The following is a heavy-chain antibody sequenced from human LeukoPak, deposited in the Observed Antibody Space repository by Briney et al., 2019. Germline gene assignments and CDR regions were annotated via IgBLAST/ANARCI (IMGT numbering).Heavy chain of an antibody. J-gene: IGHJ5*02. CDR1: GGSISSYY. CDR3: ARSMVRGVISGWFDP. V-gene: IGHV4-59*08. Sequence: SETLSLTCTVSGGSISSYYWSWIRQPPGKGLEWIGHIYYSGSTNYNPSLKSRVTISVDTSKNQFSLKLSSVTAADTAVYYCARSMVRGVISGWFDPWGQGTLVTVSS. D-gene: IGHD3-10*01. CDR2: IYYSGST.